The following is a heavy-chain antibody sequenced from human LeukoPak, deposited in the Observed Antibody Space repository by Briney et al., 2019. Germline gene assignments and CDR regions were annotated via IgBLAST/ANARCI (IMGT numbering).Heavy chain of an antibody. CDR2: INPNSGGT. CDR3: AREFDP. CDR1: GYTFTGYY. Sequence: SVKVSCKASGYTFTGYYLHWLRRAPGQGHEWMGRINPNSGGTNYAQKFQGRVAMTRDTSISTAYMELTKLTSDDTAVYYCAREFDPWGQGTPVTVSS. J-gene: IGHJ5*02. V-gene: IGHV1-2*06.